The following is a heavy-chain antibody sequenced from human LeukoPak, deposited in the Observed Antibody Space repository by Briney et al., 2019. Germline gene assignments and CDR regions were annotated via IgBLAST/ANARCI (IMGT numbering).Heavy chain of an antibody. J-gene: IGHJ6*02. CDR3: ARDYRPRGGLFYYYYYGMDV. CDR1: GGSFSGYY. D-gene: IGHD2-15*01. CDR2: IYTSGST. V-gene: IGHV4-4*07. Sequence: SETLSLTCAVYGGSFSGYYWSWIRQPPGKGLEWIGRIYTSGSTNYNPSLKSRVTMSVDTSKNQFSLKLSSVTAADTAVYYCARDYRPRGGLFYYYYYGMDVWGQGTTVTVSS.